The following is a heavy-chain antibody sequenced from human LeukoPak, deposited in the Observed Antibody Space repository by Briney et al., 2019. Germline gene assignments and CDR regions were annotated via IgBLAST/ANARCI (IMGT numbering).Heavy chain of an antibody. CDR3: GGNNFYYFAY. CDR2: FYYTGTT. V-gene: IGHV4-39*01. Sequence: TETLSLTCTVSGGSISSGTYYWGWIRQPPGKGLEWIGSFYYTGTTYYNPSLKSRVTISVETSKNQFSLKLTSVTAADTAVYYCGGNNFYYFAYWGQGSLVTVSS. D-gene: IGHD5-24*01. CDR1: GGSISSGTYY. J-gene: IGHJ4*02.